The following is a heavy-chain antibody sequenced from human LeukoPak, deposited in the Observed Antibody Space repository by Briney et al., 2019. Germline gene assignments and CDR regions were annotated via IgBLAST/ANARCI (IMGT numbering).Heavy chain of an antibody. CDR3: ARGGVAPFDY. Sequence: PSETLSLTCTVSGGSVSGGSYYWSWIRQPPGKGLEWIGYIYYSGSTNYNPSLKTRVTISVDTSKNQFSLKLSSVTAADTAVYYCARGGVAPFDYWGQGTLVTVSS. D-gene: IGHD3-10*01. V-gene: IGHV4-61*01. CDR1: GGSVSGGSYY. CDR2: IYYSGST. J-gene: IGHJ4*02.